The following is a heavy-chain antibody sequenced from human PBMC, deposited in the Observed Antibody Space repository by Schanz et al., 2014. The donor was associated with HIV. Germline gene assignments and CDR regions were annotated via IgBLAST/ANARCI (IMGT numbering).Heavy chain of an antibody. D-gene: IGHD6-6*01. Sequence: EVQLVESGGGLVKPGGSLRLSCTGSGFTFNSYSINWVRQAPGQGLEWVSSISSSSSYIYYADSVKGRFTISRDNARNSLYLQMNSLRAEDTAVYYCAREAVRFFDYWGQGTLVTVSS. J-gene: IGHJ4*02. V-gene: IGHV3-21*01. CDR3: AREAVRFFDY. CDR2: ISSSSSYI. CDR1: GFTFNSYS.